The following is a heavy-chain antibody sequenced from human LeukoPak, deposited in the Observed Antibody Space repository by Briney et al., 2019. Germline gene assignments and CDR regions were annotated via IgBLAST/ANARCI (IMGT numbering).Heavy chain of an antibody. V-gene: IGHV1-24*01. J-gene: IGHJ4*02. CDR1: GYTLTELS. CDR3: ATDTWGGFRYDY. D-gene: IGHD3-10*01. Sequence: ASVKVSCKVSGYTLTELSMHWVRQAPGKGLEWMGGFDPEDGETIYAQKFQGRVTMTEDTSTGTAYMELSSLRSEDTAVCYCATDTWGGFRYDYWGQGTLVTVSS. CDR2: FDPEDGET.